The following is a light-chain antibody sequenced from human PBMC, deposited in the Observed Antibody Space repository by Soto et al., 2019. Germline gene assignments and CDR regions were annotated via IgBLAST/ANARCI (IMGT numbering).Light chain of an antibody. CDR1: QSVSSSY. Sequence: EIVLTQSPGTLSLSPGERATLSCRASQSVSSSYLALYQQKPGQAPRLLIYGASSRATGIPDRFSGSGSGTDFTLTISRLEPEDFAVYYCQQYGSSTWTFGQGTKVE. V-gene: IGKV3-20*01. J-gene: IGKJ1*01. CDR3: QQYGSSTWT. CDR2: GAS.